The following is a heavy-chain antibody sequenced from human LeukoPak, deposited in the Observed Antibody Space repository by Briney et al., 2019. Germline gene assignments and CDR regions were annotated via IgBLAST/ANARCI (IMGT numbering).Heavy chain of an antibody. CDR2: INPNSGGT. CDR1: GYTFTGYY. V-gene: IGHV1-2*06. J-gene: IGHJ6*03. Sequence: GASVKVSCKASGYTFTGYYMHWVRQAPGQGLEWMGRINPNSGGTNYAQKFQGRVTMTRDTSIGTAYMELSRLRSDDTAVYYCATSRGYYDYYYYYIDVWGKGTTVTVSS. D-gene: IGHD3-22*01. CDR3: ATSRGYYDYYYYYIDV.